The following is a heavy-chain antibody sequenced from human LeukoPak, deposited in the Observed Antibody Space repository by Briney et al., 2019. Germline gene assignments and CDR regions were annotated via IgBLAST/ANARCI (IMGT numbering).Heavy chain of an antibody. J-gene: IGHJ6*02. CDR3: ARESNYGSGSIYGMDV. CDR2: IYHSGST. Sequence: SETLSLTCAVSGGSISSGGYSWSWIRQPPGKGLEWIGYIYHSGSTYYNPSLKSRVTISVDRSKNQFSLKLSSVTAAGTAVYYCARESNYGSGSIYGMDVWGQGTTVTVSS. V-gene: IGHV4-30-2*01. D-gene: IGHD3-10*01. CDR1: GGSISSGGYS.